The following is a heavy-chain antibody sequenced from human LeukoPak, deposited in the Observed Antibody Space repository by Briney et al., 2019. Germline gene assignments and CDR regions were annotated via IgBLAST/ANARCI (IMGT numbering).Heavy chain of an antibody. CDR2: ISGSGGST. CDR3: AKDPEGNGGYYFDY. Sequence: GGSLRLSCAASGCTFSNYAMSWVRQAPGKGLEWVSAISGSGGSTYYADSVKGRFTISRDNSKNTVLLQVNSLRAEDTAVYYCAKDPEGNGGYYFDYWGQGTLVTVSS. V-gene: IGHV3-23*01. J-gene: IGHJ4*02. D-gene: IGHD4-23*01. CDR1: GCTFSNYA.